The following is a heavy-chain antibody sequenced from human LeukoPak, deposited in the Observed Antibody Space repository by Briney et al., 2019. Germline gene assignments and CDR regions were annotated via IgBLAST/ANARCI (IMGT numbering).Heavy chain of an antibody. Sequence: PSETLSLTCTVSGGSISSYCWSWIRQPPGKGLEWSGYIYYSGSTNYNPSLKSRVTISVDTSKNQFSLKLSSVTAADTAVYYCARRPGFTAMVTKFYYGMDVWGQGTTVTVSS. CDR3: ARRPGFTAMVTKFYYGMDV. CDR2: IYYSGST. D-gene: IGHD5-18*01. CDR1: GGSISSYC. J-gene: IGHJ6*02. V-gene: IGHV4-59*08.